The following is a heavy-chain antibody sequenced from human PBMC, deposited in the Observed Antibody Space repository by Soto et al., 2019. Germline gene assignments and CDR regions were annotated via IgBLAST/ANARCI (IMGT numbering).Heavy chain of an antibody. D-gene: IGHD3-10*01. CDR3: AKSALWFGEGVPGYFDY. Sequence: PGGSLRLSCAASGFTFSSYGMHWVRQAPGKGLEWVAVISYDGSNKYYADSVKGRFTISRDNSKNTLYLQMNSLRAEDTAVYYCAKSALWFGEGVPGYFDYWGQGTLVTVSS. V-gene: IGHV3-30*18. CDR2: ISYDGSNK. CDR1: GFTFSSYG. J-gene: IGHJ4*02.